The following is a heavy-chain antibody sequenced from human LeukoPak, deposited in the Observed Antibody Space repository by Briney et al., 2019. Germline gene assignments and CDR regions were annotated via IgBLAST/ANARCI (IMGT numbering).Heavy chain of an antibody. V-gene: IGHV1-69*01. CDR1: GGTFSSYA. D-gene: IGHD3-22*01. CDR2: IIPIFGTP. Sequence: ASVKVSCKASGGTFSSYAISWVRQAPGQGLEWMGGIIPIFGTPNYAQKFQGRVTITADEYTSTVYMDLSSLRSEDTAVYYCATSRWGTYYYDSSGYYGLEYWGQGTLVTVSS. J-gene: IGHJ4*02. CDR3: ATSRWGTYYYDSSGYYGLEY.